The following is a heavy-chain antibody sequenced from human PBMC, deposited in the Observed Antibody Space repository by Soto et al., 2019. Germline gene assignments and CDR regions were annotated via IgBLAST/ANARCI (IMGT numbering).Heavy chain of an antibody. J-gene: IGHJ6*03. V-gene: IGHV1-69*02. CDR2: IIPVFGIA. CDR3: ARTIVVVPDAIPPPRAGEDYYCYMDV. Sequence: QVQLVQSGAEVKKPGSSVKVSCKASGGTFSSYTISWVRQAPGQGLERMGRIIPVFGIATYAQQFQGRVTSTADNSTSTAYRELSTGRYEDTAVYYCARTIVVVPDAIPPPRAGEDYYCYMDVWGKGTPVTVSS. CDR1: GGTFSSYT. D-gene: IGHD2-2*01.